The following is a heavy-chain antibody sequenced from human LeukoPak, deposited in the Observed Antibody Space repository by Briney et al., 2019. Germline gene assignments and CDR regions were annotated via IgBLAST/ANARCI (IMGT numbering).Heavy chain of an antibody. CDR1: GGSISSYY. CDR2: IYYSGST. J-gene: IGHJ4*02. D-gene: IGHD1-26*01. V-gene: IGHV4-59*01. CDR3: ARFPLGADY. Sequence: PSETLSLTCTVSGGSISSYYWSWIRQPPGKGLEWIGYIYYSGSTNYNPSLKSRVTISVDTSKNQFSLKLSSVTAADTAVYYCARFPLGADYWGQGTLVTVSS.